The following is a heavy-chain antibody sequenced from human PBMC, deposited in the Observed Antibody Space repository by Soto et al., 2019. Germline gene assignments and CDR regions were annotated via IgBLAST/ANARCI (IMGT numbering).Heavy chain of an antibody. CDR2: ISWNSVSI. J-gene: IGHJ4*02. CDR3: AKGDFDILTGLDY. D-gene: IGHD3-9*01. Sequence: VQVVESGGGLAQPGRSLRLSCAGSGFTFKDYAMHWVRQAPGKGLEWVAGISWNSVSIGYADSVKGRFTISRDDAKNSLYLQMNSLRTEDTALYYCAKGDFDILTGLDYWGRGTLVTVSS. CDR1: GFTFKDYA. V-gene: IGHV3-9*01.